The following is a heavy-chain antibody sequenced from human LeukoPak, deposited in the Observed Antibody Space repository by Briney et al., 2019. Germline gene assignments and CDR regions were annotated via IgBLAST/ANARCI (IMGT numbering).Heavy chain of an antibody. CDR3: AKPGAGADYGDRFDY. CDR2: ISGSGGTT. J-gene: IGHJ4*02. D-gene: IGHD4-17*01. CDR1: GFTFSTYV. Sequence: PGRSLRLSCAASGFTFSTYVMHWVRQAPGKGLEWVATISGSGGTTYYADSVKGRFTISRDNSKNTLYLQMNSLRADDTALYYCAKPGAGADYGDRFDYWGQGTLVTVSS. V-gene: IGHV3-23*01.